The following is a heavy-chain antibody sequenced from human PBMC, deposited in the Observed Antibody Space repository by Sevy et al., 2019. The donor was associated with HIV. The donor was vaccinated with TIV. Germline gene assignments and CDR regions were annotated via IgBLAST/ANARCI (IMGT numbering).Heavy chain of an antibody. CDR2: INHSGST. D-gene: IGHD4-4*01. CDR1: GGSFSGYY. Sequence: SETLSLTCAVYGGSFSGYYWSWIRQPPGKGLEWIGEINHSGSTNYNPSLKSRVTISVDTSKNQFSLKLSSVTVADTAVYYCARGVTANFDYWGQGTLVTVSS. CDR3: ARGVTANFDY. V-gene: IGHV4-34*01. J-gene: IGHJ4*02.